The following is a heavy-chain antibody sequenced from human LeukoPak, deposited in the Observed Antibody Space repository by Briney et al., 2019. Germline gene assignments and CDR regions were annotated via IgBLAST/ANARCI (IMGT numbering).Heavy chain of an antibody. CDR3: ARTPSPYDSSGYYLDY. D-gene: IGHD3-22*01. J-gene: IGHJ4*02. V-gene: IGHV1-69*04. Sequence: SVKVSCKASGGTFSSYAISWVRQAPGQGLEWMGRIIPIFGIANYAQKFQGRVTITADKSTSTAYMELSSLGSEDTAVYYCARTPSPYDSSGYYLDYWGQGTLVTVSS. CDR2: IIPIFGIA. CDR1: GGTFSSYA.